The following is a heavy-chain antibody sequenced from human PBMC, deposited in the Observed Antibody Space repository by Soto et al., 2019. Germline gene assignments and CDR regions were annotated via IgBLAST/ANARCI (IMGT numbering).Heavy chain of an antibody. D-gene: IGHD3-22*01. Sequence: QLQLQESGPGLVKPSETLSLTCSVSGGSIRSNIYYWGWIRQPPGKGLEWIATVHYSGSTYYTPSLNNRVTXSXXXSXXQFSLRLNSVTAADTAVYYCARQHYYDSSGYYTWNWGQGTLVTVSS. CDR3: ARQHYYDSSGYYTWN. J-gene: IGHJ4*02. CDR1: GGSIRSNIYY. CDR2: VHYSGST. V-gene: IGHV4-39*01.